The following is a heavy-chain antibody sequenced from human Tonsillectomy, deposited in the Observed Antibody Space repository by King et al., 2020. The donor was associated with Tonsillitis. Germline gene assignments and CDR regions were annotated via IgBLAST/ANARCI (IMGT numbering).Heavy chain of an antibody. CDR2: ISWDGGSD. D-gene: IGHD2-21*02. CDR3: AKEGGKDCTGDCYGVYYYDGMDV. Sequence: VQLVESGGVVVQPGGSLRLSCAASGFTFDDYAMHWVRQAPGKGLEWVALISWDGGSDYSADSAKGRFTISRDNSKNSLYLHMNSLRPEDTALYYCAKEGGKDCTGDCYGVYYYDGMDVWGQGTTVTVSS. CDR1: GFTFDDYA. J-gene: IGHJ6*02. V-gene: IGHV3-43D*03.